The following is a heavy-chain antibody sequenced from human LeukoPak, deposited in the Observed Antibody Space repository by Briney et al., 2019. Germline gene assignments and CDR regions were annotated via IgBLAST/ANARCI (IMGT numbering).Heavy chain of an antibody. CDR1: GYTFASYG. D-gene: IGHD6-13*01. CDR2: ISGYNDDT. V-gene: IGHV1-18*01. Sequence: ASVKVSCKASGYTFASYGIDWVRQAPGQGLEWMGWISGYNDDTYYAQNLQGRVTMTTDTSTSTAYMELRSLTSDDTALYYCARDTARTTTAGEPDYWGQGTLVTVSS. CDR3: ARDTARTTTAGEPDY. J-gene: IGHJ4*02.